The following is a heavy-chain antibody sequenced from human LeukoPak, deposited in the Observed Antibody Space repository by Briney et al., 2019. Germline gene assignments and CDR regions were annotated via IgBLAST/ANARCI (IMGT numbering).Heavy chain of an antibody. D-gene: IGHD1-20*01. CDR1: GFTFSSYS. CDR3: ARIGINGTFDY. Sequence: GGSLRLSCAASGFTFSSYSMNWVRQAPGKGLEWVSSISSSSSYIYYADSVKGRFTISRDNAKNSLYLQMNSLRAEDTAVYYCARIGINGTFDYWGQGTLVTVSS. V-gene: IGHV3-21*01. J-gene: IGHJ4*02. CDR2: ISSSSSYI.